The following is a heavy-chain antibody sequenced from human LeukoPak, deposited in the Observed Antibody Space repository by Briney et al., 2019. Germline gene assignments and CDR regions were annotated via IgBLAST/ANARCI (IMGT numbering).Heavy chain of an antibody. V-gene: IGHV4-61*01. CDR1: GGSVSSGSYY. Sequence: SQTLSLTCTVSGGSVSSGSYYWSWIRQPPGKGLEWIGYIYYSGSTNYNPSLKSRVTISVDTSKNQFSLKLSSVTAADTAVYYCARDYAYCGGDCYFYFDYWGQGTLVTVSS. CDR2: IYYSGST. J-gene: IGHJ4*02. CDR3: ARDYAYCGGDCYFYFDY. D-gene: IGHD2-21*02.